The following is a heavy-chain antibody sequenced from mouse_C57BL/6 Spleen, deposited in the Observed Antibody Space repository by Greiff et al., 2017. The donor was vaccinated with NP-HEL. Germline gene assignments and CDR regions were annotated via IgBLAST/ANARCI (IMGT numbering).Heavy chain of an antibody. V-gene: IGHV5-4*03. CDR3: ARGGYGLYAMDY. J-gene: IGHJ4*01. CDR2: ISDGGSYT. Sequence: EVNVVESGGGLVKPGGSLKLSCAASGFTFSSYAMSWVRQTPEKRLEWVATISDGGSYTYYPDNVKGRFTISRDNAKNNLYLQKSHMKSEDTAMYYCARGGYGLYAMDYWGQGTSVTVSS. D-gene: IGHD1-1*01. CDR1: GFTFSSYA.